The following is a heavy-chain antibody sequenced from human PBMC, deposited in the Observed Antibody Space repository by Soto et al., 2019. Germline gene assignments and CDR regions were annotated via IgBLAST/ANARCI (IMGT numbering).Heavy chain of an antibody. CDR3: DVGGRFESEPGFYYMDV. V-gene: IGHV1-69*02. J-gene: IGHJ6*03. D-gene: IGHD3-10*01. CDR1: GGTFSSYT. Sequence: QVQLVQSGAEVKKPGSSVKVSCKASGGTFSSYTISRVRQAPGQGLEWMGRIIPILGIANYAQKFQGRVTITADKPTRTAYRELSSLRSEDTAVYYCDVGGRFESEPGFYYMDVWGKGTTVTVSS. CDR2: IIPILGIA.